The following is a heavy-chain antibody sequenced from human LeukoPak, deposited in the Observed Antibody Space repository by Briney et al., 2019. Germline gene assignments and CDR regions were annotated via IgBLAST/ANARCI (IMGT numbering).Heavy chain of an antibody. V-gene: IGHV3-74*03. CDR2: VVSDGSST. J-gene: IGHJ3*02. D-gene: IGHD3-3*01. Sequence: GGSLRLSCVASGLTFNGCWIHWVRQAPGKGLVWVSRVVSDGSSTTYADSVKGRFTVSRDNAKNTLYLQMNSLRAEDTAVYYCARGITIFGVGNDAFDIWGQGTMVNVSS. CDR1: GLTFNGCW. CDR3: ARGITIFGVGNDAFDI.